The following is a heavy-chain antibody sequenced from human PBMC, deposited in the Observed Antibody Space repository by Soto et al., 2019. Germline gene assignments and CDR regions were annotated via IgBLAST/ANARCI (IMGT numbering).Heavy chain of an antibody. Sequence: ESGGGVVQPGRSLRLSCAASGFTFSSYAMHWVRQAPGKGLEWVAVISYDGSNKYYADSVKGRFTISRDNSKNTLYLQMNSLRAEDTAVYYCARDWVAAAGPAFDIWGQGTMVTVSS. CDR1: GFTFSSYA. CDR2: ISYDGSNK. V-gene: IGHV3-30-3*01. J-gene: IGHJ3*02. D-gene: IGHD6-13*01. CDR3: ARDWVAAAGPAFDI.